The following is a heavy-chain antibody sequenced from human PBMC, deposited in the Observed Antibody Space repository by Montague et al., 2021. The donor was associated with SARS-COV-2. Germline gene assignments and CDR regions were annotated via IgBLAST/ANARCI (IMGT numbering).Heavy chain of an antibody. Sequence: SETLSLTCTVSGGSITGYYWSWLRRPPGKGLEWIGEINHSGSTNYNPSLKSRVTISVDTSKNQFSLKLRSVTAADTAVYYCARGQPPRITFGGIISYGLDAWGQGTTVTVSS. J-gene: IGHJ6*02. D-gene: IGHD3-16*02. CDR2: INHSGST. V-gene: IGHV4-34*01. CDR1: GGSITGYY. CDR3: ARGQPPRITFGGIISYGLDA.